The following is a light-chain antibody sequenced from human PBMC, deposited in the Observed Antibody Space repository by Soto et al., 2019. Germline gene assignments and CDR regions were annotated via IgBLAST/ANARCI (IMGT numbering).Light chain of an antibody. CDR3: QQNYNTLIT. Sequence: DIPMTQSPSSLSASVGDRVTITCRASQTISTYLNWYQQKPGKAPRLLIYDASSLLSGVPSRFSGSGSGTDFTLTIASLQPEDFTTYYCQQNYNTLITFGQGTRLEIK. CDR2: DAS. J-gene: IGKJ5*01. CDR1: QTISTY. V-gene: IGKV1-39*01.